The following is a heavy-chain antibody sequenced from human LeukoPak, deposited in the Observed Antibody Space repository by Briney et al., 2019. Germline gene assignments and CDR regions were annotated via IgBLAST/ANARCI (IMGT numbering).Heavy chain of an antibody. Sequence: GGSLRLSCAASGFTFSSYGMHWVRQAPGKGLEWVAFIRYDGSNKYYADSVKGRFTISRDNSKNTLYLQMNSLRAEDTAVYYCAKDPSGYSSGWYPYFDYWGQGTLVTVSS. D-gene: IGHD6-19*01. CDR1: GFTFSSYG. V-gene: IGHV3-30*02. J-gene: IGHJ4*02. CDR3: AKDPSGYSSGWYPYFDY. CDR2: IRYDGSNK.